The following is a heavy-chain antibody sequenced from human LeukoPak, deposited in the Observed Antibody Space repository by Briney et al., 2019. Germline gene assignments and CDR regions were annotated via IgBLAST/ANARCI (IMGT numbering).Heavy chain of an antibody. CDR1: GGTFTSYA. Sequence: ASVKVSCKASGGTFTSYAMNWVRQAPGQGLEWMGWINTNTGNPTYAQGFTGRFVFSLDTSVSTAYLQISSLKAEDTAVYYCARDRGDIVVVPAAMPHWGQGTLVTVSS. J-gene: IGHJ4*02. V-gene: IGHV7-4-1*02. CDR2: INTNTGNP. CDR3: ARDRGDIVVVPAAMPH. D-gene: IGHD2-2*01.